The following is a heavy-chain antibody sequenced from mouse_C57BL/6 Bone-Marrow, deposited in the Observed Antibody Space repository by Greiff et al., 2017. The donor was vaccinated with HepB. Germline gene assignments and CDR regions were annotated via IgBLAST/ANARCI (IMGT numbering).Heavy chain of an antibody. V-gene: IGHV1-64*01. D-gene: IGHD4-1*01. J-gene: IGHJ1*03. CDR3: ARSSQLTGTSWYFDV. CDR1: GYTFTSYW. Sequence: VQLQQPGAELVKPGASVKLSCKASGYTFTSYWMHWVKQRPGQGLEWIGMIHPNSGSTNYNEKFKSKATLTVDKSSSTAYMQLSSLTSEDSAVYYCARSSQLTGTSWYFDVWGTGTTVTVSS. CDR2: IHPNSGST.